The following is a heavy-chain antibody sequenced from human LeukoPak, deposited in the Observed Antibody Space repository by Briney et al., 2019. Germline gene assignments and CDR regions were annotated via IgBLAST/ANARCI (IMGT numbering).Heavy chain of an antibody. V-gene: IGHV4-38-2*02. J-gene: IGHJ4*02. CDR1: GYSITSGYY. Sequence: SETLSLTCTVSGYSITSGYYWGWIRQPPGKGLEWIGSNHSGSTHYNPSLNSRVTMSVDTSKNQVSLKLSSVTAADTAVYYCARDRNSRSGYYPRVYYFDYWGQGTLVTVSS. CDR2: NHSGST. CDR3: ARDRNSRSGYYPRVYYFDY. D-gene: IGHD3-22*01.